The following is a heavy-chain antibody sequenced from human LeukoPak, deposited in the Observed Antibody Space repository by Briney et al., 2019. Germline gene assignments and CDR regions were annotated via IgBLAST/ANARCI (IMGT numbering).Heavy chain of an antibody. CDR3: ARGMGATTYFDY. Sequence: PSETLSLTCTVSGYSISSGYYWGWIRQPPGKGLEWIGSINHSGSTYYNPSLKNRVTISVDTSKNQFSLKLSSVTAADTAVYYSARGMGATTYFDYWGQGTLVTVSS. V-gene: IGHV4-38-2*02. D-gene: IGHD1-26*01. CDR1: GYSISSGYY. CDR2: INHSGST. J-gene: IGHJ4*02.